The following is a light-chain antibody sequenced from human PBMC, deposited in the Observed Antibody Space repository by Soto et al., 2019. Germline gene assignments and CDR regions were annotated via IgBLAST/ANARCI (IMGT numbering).Light chain of an antibody. V-gene: IGKV1-39*01. CDR3: QQSYSTPVT. J-gene: IGKJ1*01. Sequence: DIQMTQPPSSLSASVGDRFTITCRASQSISSYLNWYQQKPGKAPKLLIYAASSLQSGVPSRFSGSGSGTDFTLTISSLQPEDFATYYCQQSYSTPVTFGQGTKVDIK. CDR1: QSISSY. CDR2: AAS.